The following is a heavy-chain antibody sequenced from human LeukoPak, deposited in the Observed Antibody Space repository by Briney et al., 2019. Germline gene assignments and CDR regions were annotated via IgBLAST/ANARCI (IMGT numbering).Heavy chain of an antibody. V-gene: IGHV3-23*01. J-gene: IGHJ4*02. CDR1: GFTFSSYA. CDR3: AKVAGPYCSGGSRPHFDY. CDR2: ISGSGGST. Sequence: GGSLRLSCAASGFTFSSYAMSGVRQAPGKGLEWVSAISGSGGSTYYADSVKGRFTISRDNSKNTLYLQMNSLRAEDTAVYYCAKVAGPYCSGGSRPHFDYWGQGTLVTVSS. D-gene: IGHD2-15*01.